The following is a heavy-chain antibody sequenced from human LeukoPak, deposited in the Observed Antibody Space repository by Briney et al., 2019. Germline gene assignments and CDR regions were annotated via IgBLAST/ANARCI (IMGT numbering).Heavy chain of an antibody. CDR3: KTVTAPYAFDI. CDR2: IRSKAYGGTT. J-gene: IGHJ3*02. CDR1: GVTFGDYA. V-gene: IGHV3-49*03. D-gene: IGHD4-17*01. Sequence: GGSLRLSCTASGVTFGDYAMSWFRQAPGKGLEWVGFIRSKAYGGTTEYAASVKGRFTISRDDSKSIAYLQMNSLKTEDTAVYYCKTVTAPYAFDIWGQGTMVTVSS.